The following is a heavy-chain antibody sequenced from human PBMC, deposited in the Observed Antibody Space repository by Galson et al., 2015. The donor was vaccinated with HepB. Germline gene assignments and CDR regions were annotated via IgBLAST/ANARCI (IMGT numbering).Heavy chain of an antibody. CDR1: GGTFSSYT. CDR3: ASAPLCGDTTSLPAISDY. V-gene: IGHV1-69*02. D-gene: IGHD2-21*01. CDR2: IIPILGIA. J-gene: IGHJ4*02. Sequence: SVKVSCKASGGTFSSYTISWVRQAPGQGLEWMGRIIPILGIANYAQKFQGRVTITADKSTSTAYMELSSLRSEDTAVYYCASAPLCGDTTSLPAISDYWGQGTLVTVSS.